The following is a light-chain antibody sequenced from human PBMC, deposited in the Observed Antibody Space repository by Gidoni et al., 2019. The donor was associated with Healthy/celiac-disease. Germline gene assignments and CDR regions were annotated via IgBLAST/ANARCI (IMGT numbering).Light chain of an antibody. CDR2: AAS. J-gene: IGKJ4*01. V-gene: IGKV1-39*01. CDR3: QQSYSTPLT. CDR1: QSISSY. Sequence: RVTITCRASQSISSYLNWYQQKPGKAPKLLIYAASSLQSGVPSRFSGSGSGTDFTLTISSLQPEDFATYYCQQSYSTPLTFGGGTKVEIK.